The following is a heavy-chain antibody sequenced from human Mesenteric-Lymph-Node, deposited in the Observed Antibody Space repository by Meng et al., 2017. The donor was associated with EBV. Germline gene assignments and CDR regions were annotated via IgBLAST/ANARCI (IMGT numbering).Heavy chain of an antibody. V-gene: IGHV4-34*01. J-gene: IGHJ5*02. Sequence: QVQLQQWGAGLLKPSETLSLTCGVYGGSLSGYYWNWIRQPPGKGLEWIGDINHGGSTSYNPSLKSRVTISVDTSKNEFSLKMTSVTAADTAVYYRARDRHFDPWGQGTLVTVSS. CDR3: ARDRHFDP. CDR2: INHGGST. CDR1: GGSLSGYY.